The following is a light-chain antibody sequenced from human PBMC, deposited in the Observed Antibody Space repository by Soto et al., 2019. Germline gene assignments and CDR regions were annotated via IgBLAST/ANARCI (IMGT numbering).Light chain of an antibody. CDR2: AAS. J-gene: IGKJ4*01. Sequence: DIQMTQSPSSLSASVGDRVTITCRASQSISSYLHWYQQKPGKAPKLLIYAASSLQSGVPSRFSGSGSGTDFTLTISSLQPEDFAXXXXXRSFSTPLTFGGGTKVEIK. CDR3: XRSFSTPLT. CDR1: QSISSY. V-gene: IGKV1-39*01.